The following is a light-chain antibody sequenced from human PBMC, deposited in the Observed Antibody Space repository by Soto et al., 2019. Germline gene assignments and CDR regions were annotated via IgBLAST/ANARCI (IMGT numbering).Light chain of an antibody. V-gene: IGLV2-14*01. J-gene: IGLJ2*01. Sequence: QSALTQPASVSGSPGQSITISCTGTNSDVGGYNYVSWYQQHPGKAPQLMIYDVSNRPSGVSNRFSGSKSGNTASLTISGLQAEDEADYYCSSYTSSSTRVFGGGTKLTVL. CDR1: NSDVGGYNY. CDR3: SSYTSSSTRV. CDR2: DVS.